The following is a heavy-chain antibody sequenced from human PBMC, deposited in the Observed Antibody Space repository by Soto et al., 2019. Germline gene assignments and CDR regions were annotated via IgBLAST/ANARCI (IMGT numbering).Heavy chain of an antibody. J-gene: IGHJ4*02. Sequence: EVQLVESGGGLIQPGGSLRLSCAACGFTVSSNYMSWVRQAPGKGLEWVSVIYSGGSTYYADSVKGRFTISRDNSKNTLYLQMNSLRAEDTAVYYCARNYYDSGGGFDYWGQGTLVTVSS. D-gene: IGHD3-22*01. CDR1: GFTVSSNY. CDR2: IYSGGST. CDR3: ARNYYDSGGGFDY. V-gene: IGHV3-53*01.